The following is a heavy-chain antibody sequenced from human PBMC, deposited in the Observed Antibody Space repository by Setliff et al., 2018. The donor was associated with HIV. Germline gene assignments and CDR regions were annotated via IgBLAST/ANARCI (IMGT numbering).Heavy chain of an antibody. CDR3: ARQLSNSLDY. V-gene: IGHV4-4*08. J-gene: IGHJ4*02. CDR1: GGSISSYY. CDR2: IYIGST. Sequence: PSETLSLTCTVSGGSISSYYWSWIRQPPGKGLEWIGHIYIGSTNYNPSLKSRVTISADTSKNQFSLKLSSVTAADTAMYFCARQLSNSLDYWGQGTLVTVSS. D-gene: IGHD7-27*01.